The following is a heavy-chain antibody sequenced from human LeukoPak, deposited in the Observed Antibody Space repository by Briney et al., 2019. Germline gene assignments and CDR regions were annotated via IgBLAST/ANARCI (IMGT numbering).Heavy chain of an antibody. V-gene: IGHV3-30*02. CDR2: IRYDGSNK. CDR3: SKDLSPMVGSKIFDY. J-gene: IGHJ4*02. D-gene: IGHD1-26*01. CDR1: GFTSSTYG. Sequence: GGSLTLSCAASGFTSSTYGMHWVRQAPGKGLEWVAFIRYDGSNKYYADSVKGRFTISRDNSKNTLYLQMNSLRAEDTAVYSCSKDLSPMVGSKIFDYWGQGTLVTVSS.